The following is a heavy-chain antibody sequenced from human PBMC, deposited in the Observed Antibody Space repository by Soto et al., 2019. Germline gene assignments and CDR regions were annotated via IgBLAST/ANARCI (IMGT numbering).Heavy chain of an antibody. V-gene: IGHV1-69*12. J-gene: IGHJ6*02. D-gene: IGHD6-19*01. CDR1: GSSFRTYA. Sequence: QVQLLQSGTEVKKPGSSVRVSCEASGSSFRTYAISWVRQAPGQGLEWMEEIIPIFGSVNYAQKFQDRVTISAVESTTTVYMDLKSLRSNDTGVYYCAKGAVAGTPTSYYYYGMDVWGQGTTVTVSS. CDR3: AKGAVAGTPTSYYYYGMDV. CDR2: IIPIFGSV.